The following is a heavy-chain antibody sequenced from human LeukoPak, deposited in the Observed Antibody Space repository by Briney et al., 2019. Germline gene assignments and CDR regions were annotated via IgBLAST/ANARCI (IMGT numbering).Heavy chain of an antibody. D-gene: IGHD3-22*01. CDR2: INVYNGNT. V-gene: IGHV1-18*01. J-gene: IGHJ4*02. Sequence: ASVKVSCTASGYSFTSNDVSWVRQAPGQGLEWMGWINVYNGNTDYAQRLQGRVTMTTDTSTNTAYMELRSLRSDDTTVYYCAREPSSGYRYFDYWGQGTLVTVSS. CDR1: GYSFTSND. CDR3: AREPSSGYRYFDY.